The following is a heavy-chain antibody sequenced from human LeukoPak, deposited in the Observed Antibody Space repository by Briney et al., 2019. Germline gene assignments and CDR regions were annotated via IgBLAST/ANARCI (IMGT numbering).Heavy chain of an antibody. Sequence: PGGSLRLSCAAAGFTVSSNYMSWVRQPPGKGLEWVSVIYRDGSTNYAASVKGRFTISRDNSKNTLSLKMSTMGPADTAVYYCARRFSTGWHLDYWGQGTLVTVSS. CDR1: GFTVSSNY. J-gene: IGHJ4*02. V-gene: IGHV3-53*01. CDR3: ARRFSTGWHLDY. D-gene: IGHD6-19*01. CDR2: IYRDGST.